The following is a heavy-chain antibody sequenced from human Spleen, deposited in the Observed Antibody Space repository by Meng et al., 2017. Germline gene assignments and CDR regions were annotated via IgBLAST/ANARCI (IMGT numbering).Heavy chain of an antibody. Sequence: EVELGESGGGLVKAGGSLSLSVVASGFSFTDAWMSWVRQAPGKGLEWVGRIKSNSDGGTTDYAAPVKGRFTISRDDSKNTLYLQMNSLITEDTAVYFCATGAAAADHWGQGTLVTVSS. J-gene: IGHJ4*02. CDR3: ATGAAAADH. CDR1: GFSFTDAW. V-gene: IGHV3-15*01. D-gene: IGHD6-13*01. CDR2: IKSNSDGGTT.